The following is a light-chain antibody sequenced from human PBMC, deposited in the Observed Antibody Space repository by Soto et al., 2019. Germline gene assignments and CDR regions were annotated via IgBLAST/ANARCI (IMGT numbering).Light chain of an antibody. CDR2: GAS. Sequence: EIAMTQSPATLSVSPGERATLSCRASQSVTSDLAWYLQKPGQAPRLLIHGASTRATGIPARFSGSGSGTEFTLTISSLQSEDFAVYYCQQYNNWPWTFGQGTKVDI. CDR1: QSVTSD. CDR3: QQYNNWPWT. J-gene: IGKJ1*01. V-gene: IGKV3-15*01.